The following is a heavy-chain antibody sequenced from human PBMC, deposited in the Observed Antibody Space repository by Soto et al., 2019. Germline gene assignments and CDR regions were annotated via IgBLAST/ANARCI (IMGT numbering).Heavy chain of an antibody. V-gene: IGHV1-18*01. CDR2: ISAYNGNT. CDR3: AREADGSGGNWFDP. CDR1: GYTFTSYG. Sequence: ASVKVSCKASGYTFTSYGISWVRQAPGQGLEWMGWISAYNGNTNYAQKLQGRVAMTTDTSTSTAYMELRSLRSDDTAVYYCAREADGSGGNWFDPWGQGTLVTVSS. J-gene: IGHJ5*02. D-gene: IGHD3-10*01.